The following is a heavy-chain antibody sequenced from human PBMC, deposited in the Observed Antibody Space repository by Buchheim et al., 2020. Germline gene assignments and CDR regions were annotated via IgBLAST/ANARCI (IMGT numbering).Heavy chain of an antibody. J-gene: IGHJ6*02. Sequence: QVQLVESGGGLVKPGGSLRLSCAASGFTFSGYYMSWIRQAPGKGLEWVSYISSSSSYTNYADSVKGRFTISRDNAKNSLYLQMNSLRAEDTAVYYCARQGSGTRGPRTSHSQYYYGMDVWGQGTT. V-gene: IGHV3-11*06. CDR2: ISSSSSYT. D-gene: IGHD3-10*01. CDR1: GFTFSGYY. CDR3: ARQGSGTRGPRTSHSQYYYGMDV.